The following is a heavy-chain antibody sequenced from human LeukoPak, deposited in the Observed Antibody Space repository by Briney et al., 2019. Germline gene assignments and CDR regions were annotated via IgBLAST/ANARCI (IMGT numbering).Heavy chain of an antibody. CDR3: ARDHGPSTLLN. J-gene: IGHJ4*02. CDR2: IYYSGRP. Sequence: SETLSLTCTVSGGSIYSTYYYWGWIRQPPGKGLEWIGSIYYSGRPNYNPSLKSRVTISVDTSKNQFSLKLSSVTAADTAVYYCARDHGPSTLLNWGQGALVTVSS. D-gene: IGHD1-26*01. V-gene: IGHV4-39*07. CDR1: GGSIYSTYYY.